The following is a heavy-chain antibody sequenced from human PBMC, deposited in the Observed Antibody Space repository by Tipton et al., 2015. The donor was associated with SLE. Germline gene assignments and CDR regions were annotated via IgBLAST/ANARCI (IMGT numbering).Heavy chain of an antibody. CDR3: AKEVMDSSSGSVYYHYGMDV. Sequence: SLRLSCAASGFTFSDYAMNWVRQAPGKGLEWVSVISGRGSSNAGSTWYAASVKGRFTISRDNSKNILYLQMNSLRAEDTALYYCAKEVMDSSSGSVYYHYGMDVWGQGTTVTVSS. J-gene: IGHJ6*02. CDR2: ISGRGSSNAGST. V-gene: IGHV3-23*01. D-gene: IGHD6-13*01. CDR1: GFTFSDYA.